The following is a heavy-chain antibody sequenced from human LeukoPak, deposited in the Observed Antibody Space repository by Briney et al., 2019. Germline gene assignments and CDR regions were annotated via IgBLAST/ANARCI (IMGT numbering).Heavy chain of an antibody. Sequence: PGGSLRLSCVASGFTFTTYWMHWVRQAPGKGLVWVSRINGDGSNSNYAGSVKGRFTISRDNARNTLYLQMNGLRAEDTALYYCARTSPTSHFDFWGQGTLVTVSS. CDR2: INGDGSNS. J-gene: IGHJ4*02. CDR3: ARTSPTSHFDF. V-gene: IGHV3-74*01. D-gene: IGHD3-16*01. CDR1: GFTFTTYW.